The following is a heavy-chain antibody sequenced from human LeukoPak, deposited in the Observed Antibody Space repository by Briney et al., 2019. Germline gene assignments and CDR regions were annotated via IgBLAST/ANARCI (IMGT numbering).Heavy chain of an antibody. Sequence: ASVKVSCKVSGYTFTELSMHWVRQAPGKGLEWMGGFDPEDGETIYAQKFQGRVTITADKSTSTAYMELSSLRSEDTAVYYCARGLGQQLAQWDGYWGQGTLVTVSS. J-gene: IGHJ4*02. CDR2: FDPEDGET. CDR3: ARGLGQQLAQWDGY. CDR1: GYTFTELS. V-gene: IGHV1-24*01. D-gene: IGHD6-13*01.